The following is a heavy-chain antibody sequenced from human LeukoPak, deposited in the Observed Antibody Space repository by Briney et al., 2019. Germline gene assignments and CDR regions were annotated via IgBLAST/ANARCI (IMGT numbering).Heavy chain of an antibody. CDR2: IYYSGST. D-gene: IGHD1-26*01. CDR1: GGSISSYY. Sequence: SETLSLTCTVSGGSISSYYWSWIRQPPGKGLEWIGYIYYSGSTNYNPSLKSRDTISVDTSKNQFSLKLSSVTAADTAVYYCARGSRYSGSYYIYNYWGQGTLVTVSS. V-gene: IGHV4-59*01. CDR3: ARGSRYSGSYYIYNY. J-gene: IGHJ4*02.